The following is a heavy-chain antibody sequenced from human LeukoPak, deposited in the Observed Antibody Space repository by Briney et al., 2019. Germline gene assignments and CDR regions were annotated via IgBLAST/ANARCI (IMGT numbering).Heavy chain of an antibody. CDR1: GFTFSTHD. CDR2: INSRSSTI. Sequence: GGSLRLSCAASGFTFSTHDVNWVRQAPGKGLEWVSFINSRSSTIYYADSVKGRFTISRDNAKNSLYLQMNSLRAEDTAVYYCTSHTGTGDAFRPFHIWGQGTMVTVSS. CDR3: TSHTGTGDAFRPFHI. J-gene: IGHJ3*02. D-gene: IGHD2-21*02. V-gene: IGHV3-48*04.